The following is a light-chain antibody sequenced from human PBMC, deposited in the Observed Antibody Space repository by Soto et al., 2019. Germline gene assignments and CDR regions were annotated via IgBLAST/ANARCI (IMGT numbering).Light chain of an antibody. CDR2: GAS. J-gene: IGKJ2*01. CDR3: QQYGGSPPHT. Sequence: EIVLTQSPGTLSLSPGERATLSCRASQSVASNFLAWYQQKPGQAPRLLIYGASSRATGIPDRFSGSGSGTDFTITISRLEPEDFAVYYCQQYGGSPPHTFGQGTKLDIK. V-gene: IGKV3-20*01. CDR1: QSVASNF.